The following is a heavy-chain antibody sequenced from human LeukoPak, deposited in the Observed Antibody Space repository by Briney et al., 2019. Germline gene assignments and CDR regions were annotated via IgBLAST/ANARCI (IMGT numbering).Heavy chain of an antibody. CDR2: IYYSGST. CDR3: ARDSVPNDFWSGYLDY. J-gene: IGHJ4*02. V-gene: IGHV4-30-4*08. CDR1: GGSISSGDYY. Sequence: SQTLSLTSTVSGGSISSGDYYWSWIRQPPGKGLEWIGYIYYSGSTYYNPSLKSRVTISVDTSKNQFSLKLSSVTAADTAVYYCARDSVPNDFWSGYLDYWGQGTLVTVSS. D-gene: IGHD3-3*01.